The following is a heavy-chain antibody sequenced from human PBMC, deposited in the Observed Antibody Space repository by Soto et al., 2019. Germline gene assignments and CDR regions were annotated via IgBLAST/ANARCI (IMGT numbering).Heavy chain of an antibody. J-gene: IGHJ4*02. CDR3: ENGVVIFGVPAVDH. CDR1: GVTFSSYS. D-gene: IGHD3-3*01. CDR2: ISGSGSRT. Sequence: PGGSLRLSCAASGVTFSSYSMIWVRQAPGKGLEWVSVISGSGSRTHYGDSVKGRFTISRDNSQNTLDLQMNSLRAEDTAVYVCENGVVIFGVPAVDHWGQGTLVTVSS. V-gene: IGHV3-23*01.